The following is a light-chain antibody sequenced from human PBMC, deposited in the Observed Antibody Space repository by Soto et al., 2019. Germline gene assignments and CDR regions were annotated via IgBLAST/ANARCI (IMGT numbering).Light chain of an antibody. CDR2: GAS. V-gene: IGKV3-20*01. Sequence: EIVLTQSPGTLSLSPGKRATLSCRASQSVSSYYLAWFQQKPGQPPRLIIYGASIRATGIPDRFSGSGSGTDFTLTISRLEPEDFAVYYCQQYGSSPRTFGQGTKVEIK. CDR3: QQYGSSPRT. CDR1: QSVSSYY. J-gene: IGKJ1*01.